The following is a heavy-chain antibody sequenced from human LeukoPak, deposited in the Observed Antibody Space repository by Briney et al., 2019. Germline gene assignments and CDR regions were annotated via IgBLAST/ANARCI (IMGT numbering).Heavy chain of an antibody. V-gene: IGHV4-30-2*01. J-gene: IGHJ3*02. CDR3: ARVDSGRHNVFDI. CDR1: GGSISSGGYS. CDR2: IYHSGST. Sequence: PSQTLSLTCAVSGGSISSGGYSWSWIRQPPGKGLEWIGYIYHSGSTYYNPSLESRVTILIDKSNNHFSLRLSSVTAADTAIYYCARVDSGRHNVFDIWGQGSMVTVSS. D-gene: IGHD1-26*01.